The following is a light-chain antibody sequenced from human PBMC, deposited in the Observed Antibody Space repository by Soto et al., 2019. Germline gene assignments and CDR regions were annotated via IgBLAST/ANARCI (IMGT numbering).Light chain of an antibody. CDR2: GAS. Sequence: EIVMTQSPATLSVSPGGRATLSCSASQSVSSNLAWYQQKPGQAPRLLIYGASTRATGIPARFSGSGSGTECTLTISSLQPEDVATYYCQQSYSTPLTFGQGTKVDIK. J-gene: IGKJ1*01. V-gene: IGKV3-15*01. CDR3: QQSYSTPLT. CDR1: QSVSSN.